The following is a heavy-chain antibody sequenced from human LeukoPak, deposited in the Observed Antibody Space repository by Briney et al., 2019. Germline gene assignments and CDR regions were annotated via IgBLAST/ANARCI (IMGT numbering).Heavy chain of an antibody. CDR1: GYSFTSYD. CDR2: MNPNGGNT. CDR3: ARLYYYASSGYDALDI. D-gene: IGHD3-22*01. J-gene: IGHJ3*02. Sequence: ASVKVSCKASGYSFTSYDINWVRQATGQGLECMGGMNPNGGNTGYAQNFQGRVTITRNTSISTAYMELSSLTSEDTAVYYCARLYYYASSGYDALDIWGQGTMVTVSS. V-gene: IGHV1-8*03.